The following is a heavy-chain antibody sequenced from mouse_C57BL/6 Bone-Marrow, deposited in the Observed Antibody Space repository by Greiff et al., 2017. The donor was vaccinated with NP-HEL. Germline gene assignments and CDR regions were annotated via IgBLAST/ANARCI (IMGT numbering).Heavy chain of an antibody. D-gene: IGHD1-1*01. CDR1: GYTFTSYW. Sequence: QVQLQQPGAELVRPGTSVKLSCKASGYTFTSYWMHWVKQRPGQGLEWIGVIDPSDSYTNYNQKFKGKATLTVDTSSSTAYMQLSSLTSEDSAVYYCAPYSWFAYWGRGTLVTVSA. CDR2: IDPSDSYT. J-gene: IGHJ3*01. V-gene: IGHV1-59*01. CDR3: APYSWFAY.